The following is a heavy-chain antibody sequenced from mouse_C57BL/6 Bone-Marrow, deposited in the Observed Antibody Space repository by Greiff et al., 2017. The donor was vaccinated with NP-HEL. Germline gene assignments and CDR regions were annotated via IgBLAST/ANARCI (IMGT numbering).Heavy chain of an antibody. V-gene: IGHV5-12*01. Sequence: EVKLMESGGGLVQPGGSLKLSCAASGFTFSDYYMYWVRQTPEKRLEWVAYISNGGGSTYYPDTVKGRFTISRDNAKNTLYLQMSRLKSEDTAMYYCARNYYGSSFAYWGQGTLVTVSA. CDR2: ISNGGGST. D-gene: IGHD1-1*01. J-gene: IGHJ3*01. CDR3: ARNYYGSSFAY. CDR1: GFTFSDYY.